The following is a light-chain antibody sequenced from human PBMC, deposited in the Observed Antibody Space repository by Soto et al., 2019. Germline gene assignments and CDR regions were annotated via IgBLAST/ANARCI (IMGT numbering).Light chain of an antibody. V-gene: IGLV2-14*01. Sequence: QSALTQPASVSGSPGQSITISCTGTSSDIGGYNYVSWYQQHPGKAPKLMIYDVSNRPSGVSSRFSGSKSGNTASLTISGLQAEDEADYYCCSYTTSRTYVFGTGTKVTVL. CDR3: CSYTTSRTYV. CDR2: DVS. J-gene: IGLJ1*01. CDR1: SSDIGGYNY.